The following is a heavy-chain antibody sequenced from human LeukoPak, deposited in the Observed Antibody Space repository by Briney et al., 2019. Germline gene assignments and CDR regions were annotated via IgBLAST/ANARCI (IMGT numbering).Heavy chain of an antibody. J-gene: IGHJ4*02. CDR3: ARVHRLQGIXXXDY. D-gene: IGHD2-15*01. V-gene: IGHV3-48*02. Sequence: GGSLRLSCAASGFTFSSYSMTWVRQAPGRGLEWVSYISSSSSTIYYADSVRGRFTISRDNAKNSLYLQMNSLRDEDTAVYYCARVHRLQGIXXXDYWGQGTLVTVSS. CDR1: GFTFSSYS. CDR2: ISSSSSTI.